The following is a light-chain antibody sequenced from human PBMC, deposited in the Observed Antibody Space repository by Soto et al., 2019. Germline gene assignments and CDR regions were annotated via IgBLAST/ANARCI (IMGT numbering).Light chain of an antibody. V-gene: IGLV2-23*01. Sequence: QSALTQPASVSGSPGQSITISCTGASSDVGRYSLVSWYQHHPGKAPKLMIYEDNKWPSGVSNRFSGSKSGNTASLTISGLQAEDEADYYCCSYAGSGSYVFGTGTKVTVL. CDR2: EDN. CDR3: CSYAGSGSYV. CDR1: SSDVGRYSL. J-gene: IGLJ1*01.